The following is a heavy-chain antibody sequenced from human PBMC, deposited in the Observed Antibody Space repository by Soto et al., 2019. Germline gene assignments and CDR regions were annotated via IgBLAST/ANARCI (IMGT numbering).Heavy chain of an antibody. CDR2: ISSSSRYI. J-gene: IGHJ4*02. V-gene: IGHV3-21*01. Sequence: GGSLRLSCAGSGFTFSSYSMNWVRQAPGKGLEWVSSISSSSRYIYYADSVKGRFTISRDDAENSLYLQVNSLRVEDTAVYYCARGGDTSGSWPRYWGQGTLATVSS. D-gene: IGHD3-22*01. CDR1: GFTFSSYS. CDR3: ARGGDTSGSWPRY.